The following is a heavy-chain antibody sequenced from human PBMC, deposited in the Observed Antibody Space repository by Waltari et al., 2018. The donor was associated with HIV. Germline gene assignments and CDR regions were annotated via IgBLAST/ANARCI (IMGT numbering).Heavy chain of an antibody. J-gene: IGHJ4*02. Sequence: DVQLVQSGAEIKKPGESLKISCKGSGYSFTTNWIGWVRQMPGKGLDWMAIMYPDASDTTYIQSSRGQVTISVDMSISTAHLSWRRLKTSDTGISYCVTSAYGANSWIDYWGQGTPVTVS. V-gene: IGHV5-51*01. CDR3: VTSAYGANSWIDY. D-gene: IGHD3-10*01. CDR2: MYPDASDT. CDR1: GYSFTTNW.